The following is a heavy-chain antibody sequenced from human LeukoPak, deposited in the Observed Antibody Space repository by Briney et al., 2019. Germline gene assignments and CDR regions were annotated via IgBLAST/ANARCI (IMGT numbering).Heavy chain of an antibody. Sequence: GGSLRLSCAASGFTFSSYGMHWVRQAPGKGLEWVAFIRYDGSNKYYADSVKGRFTISRDNSKNTLYLQMNSLRAEDTAAYYCAKGQIVPAWGERGWYFDLWGRGTLVTVSS. V-gene: IGHV3-30*02. CDR3: AKGQIVPAWGERGWYFDL. J-gene: IGHJ2*01. D-gene: IGHD2-2*01. CDR2: IRYDGSNK. CDR1: GFTFSSYG.